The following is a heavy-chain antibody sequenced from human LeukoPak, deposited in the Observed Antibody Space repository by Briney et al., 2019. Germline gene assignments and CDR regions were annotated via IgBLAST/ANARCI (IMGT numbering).Heavy chain of an antibody. Sequence: GGSLRLSCAASGFTFSSYAMSWVRQAPGKGLEWVSAISGSGGSTYYADSVKGRFTISRDNSKNSLYLQMNSLRAEDTAVYYCARAYDSSGYPAFWWGQGTLVTVSS. CDR1: GFTFSSYA. CDR3: ARAYDSSGYPAFW. V-gene: IGHV3-23*01. D-gene: IGHD3-22*01. CDR2: ISGSGGST. J-gene: IGHJ4*02.